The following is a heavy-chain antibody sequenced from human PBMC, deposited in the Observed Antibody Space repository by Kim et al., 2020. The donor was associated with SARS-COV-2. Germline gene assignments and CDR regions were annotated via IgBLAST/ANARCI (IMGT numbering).Heavy chain of an antibody. D-gene: IGHD1-20*01. V-gene: IGHV4-34*01. CDR3: ARGRGIIRNYYYYYMDV. Sequence: SETLSLTCAVYGGPFSGYYWSWIRQSPGKGLEWIGEINHGGSTNYNASLKSRVTISVDTSKNHFSLNLTSVTAAETAVYYCARGRGIIRNYYYYYMDVWG. CDR1: GGPFSGYY. CDR2: INHGGST. J-gene: IGHJ6*03.